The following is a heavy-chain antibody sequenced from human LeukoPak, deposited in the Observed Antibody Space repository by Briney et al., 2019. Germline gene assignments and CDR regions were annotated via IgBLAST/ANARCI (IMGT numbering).Heavy chain of an antibody. D-gene: IGHD6-13*01. J-gene: IGHJ4*02. V-gene: IGHV4-39*01. CDR2: ISYTGST. CDR3: ARVLAAAAHFDY. Sequence: SETLSLTCTVSGGSISSSSSYWGWIRQPPGKGLEWIGSISYTGSTYYNPSLKSRVTISVDTSKNQFTLKLSSVTAADTAVYYCARVLAAAAHFDYWGQGTLVTASS. CDR1: GGSISSSSSY.